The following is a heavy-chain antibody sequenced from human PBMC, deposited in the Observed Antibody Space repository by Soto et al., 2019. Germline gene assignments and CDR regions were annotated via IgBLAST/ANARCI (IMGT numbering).Heavy chain of an antibody. V-gene: IGHV3-23*01. CDR1: GFTFSSYA. CDR3: AKDYYEWELVHLFDY. D-gene: IGHD1-26*01. Sequence: GGSLRLSCAASGFTFSSYAMSWVRQAPGKGLEWVSAISGSGGSTYYADSVKGRFTISRDNSKNTLYLQMNSLRAEDTAVYYCAKDYYEWELVHLFDYWGQGTLVTVCS. CDR2: ISGSGGST. J-gene: IGHJ4*02.